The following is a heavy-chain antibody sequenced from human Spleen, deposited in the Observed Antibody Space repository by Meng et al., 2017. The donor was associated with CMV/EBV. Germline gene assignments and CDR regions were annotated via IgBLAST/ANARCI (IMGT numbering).Heavy chain of an antibody. J-gene: IGHJ4*02. CDR3: ARVPSLGYCSSTSCPRGTYFDY. V-gene: IGHV4-34*01. CDR1: VGSFSDYY. Sequence: QVQLQQWGAGLLKPSETLSLTCAVYVGSFSDYYCSWIRQSPGKGLEWIGEINHSGSTNYNPPLKSRVTISVDTSKNQFSLKPSSVTAADTAVYYCARVPSLGYCSSTSCPRGTYFDYWGQGTLVTVSS. D-gene: IGHD2-2*01. CDR2: INHSGST.